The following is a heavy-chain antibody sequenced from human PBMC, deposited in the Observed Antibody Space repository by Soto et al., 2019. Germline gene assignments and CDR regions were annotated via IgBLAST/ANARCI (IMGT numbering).Heavy chain of an antibody. CDR2: MYNTGST. J-gene: IGHJ6*02. D-gene: IGHD2-21*02. Sequence: SEMLCLTCTVSGGSMVSYYWSWIRQPQGKGLEWIGYMYNTGSTVYNPSFKSRVTISVDTSKNQFSLKLNSVTAADTAVYYCARDLWGYCGTDCYPLDVWGQGTTVTVSS. CDR1: GGSMVSYY. V-gene: IGHV4-59*01. CDR3: ARDLWGYCGTDCYPLDV.